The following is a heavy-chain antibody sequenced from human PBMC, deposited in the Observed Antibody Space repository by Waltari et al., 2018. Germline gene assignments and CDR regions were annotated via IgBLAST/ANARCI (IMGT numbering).Heavy chain of an antibody. J-gene: IGHJ4*02. CDR3: SGGEVTGTDF. V-gene: IGHV3-73*01. D-gene: IGHD6-19*01. CDR1: GLSCSGST. Sequence: EVQVVESGGGLVQPGGSLKLSGATSGLSCSGSTIHWVRQTSGKGLEWVGRIRREPYNYATAYSASVKGRFTISRDDSKNTAYLQMNSLMTEDTAVYYCSGGEVTGTDFWGQGTLVTVSS. CDR2: IRREPYNYAT.